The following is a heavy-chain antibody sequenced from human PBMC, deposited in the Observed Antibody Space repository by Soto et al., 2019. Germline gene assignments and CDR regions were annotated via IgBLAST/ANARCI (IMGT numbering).Heavy chain of an antibody. V-gene: IGHV4-39*01. D-gene: IGHD5-12*01. CDR2: IYYSGST. CDR1: GGSISSSSYY. CDR3: ARASYSDYDSYWFDP. J-gene: IGHJ5*02. Sequence: QLQLQESGPGLVKPSETLSLTCTVSGGSISSSSYYWGWIRQPPGKGLEWIGSIYYSGSTYYNPSRMMRVTISVDTSKRQFTLKLSSVNGPDTAVYYGARASYSDYDSYWFDPWCQGTLVTVSS.